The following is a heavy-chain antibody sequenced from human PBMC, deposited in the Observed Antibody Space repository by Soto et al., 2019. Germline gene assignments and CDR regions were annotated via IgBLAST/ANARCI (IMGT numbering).Heavy chain of an antibody. J-gene: IGHJ6*03. V-gene: IGHV4-59*01. CDR1: GGSISSYY. D-gene: IGHD3-10*01. CDR2: IYYSGST. CDR3: ARSRNRDTMVRGVIKNYYYMDV. Sequence: SETLSLTCTVSGGSISSYYWSWIRQPPGKGLEWIGYIYYSGSTNYHPSLKSRVTISVDTSKNQFSLKLSSVTAADTAVYYCARSRNRDTMVRGVIKNYYYMDVWGKGTTVTVSS.